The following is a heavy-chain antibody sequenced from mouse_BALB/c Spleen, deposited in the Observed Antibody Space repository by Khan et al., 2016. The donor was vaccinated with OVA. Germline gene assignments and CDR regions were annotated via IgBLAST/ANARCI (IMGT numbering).Heavy chain of an antibody. V-gene: IGHV14-3*02. CDR3: ATRYGNPFAF. D-gene: IGHD2-1*01. CDR2: IDPPNDDS. Sequence: EVQLQQSGAELVKPGASVKLSCSASGFNIKDTYIHWMKQRPEQGLEWIGRIDPPNDDSKYGPKFQAKATLTADTSSHTAYLLLSSLTSEDTAVYYGATRYGNPFAFWGQGTLVSVSA. CDR1: GFNIKDTY. J-gene: IGHJ3*01.